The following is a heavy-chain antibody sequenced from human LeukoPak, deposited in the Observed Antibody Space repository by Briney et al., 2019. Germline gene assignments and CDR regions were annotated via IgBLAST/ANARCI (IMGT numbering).Heavy chain of an antibody. D-gene: IGHD6-19*01. CDR3: ARVRYSSGWYGSNWFDP. Sequence: SETLSLTCTVSGGSISSRIYYWGWIRQPPGKGLEWIGSIYYSGSTYDNPSVKSRVTISVDTSKNQFSLKLSSVTAADTAVYYCARVRYSSGWYGSNWFDPWGQGTLVTVSS. V-gene: IGHV4-39*07. J-gene: IGHJ5*02. CDR1: GGSISSRIYY. CDR2: IYYSGST.